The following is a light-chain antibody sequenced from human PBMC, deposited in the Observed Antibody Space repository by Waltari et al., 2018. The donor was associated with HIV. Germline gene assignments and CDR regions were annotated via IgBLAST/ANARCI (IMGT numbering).Light chain of an antibody. V-gene: IGKV3-15*01. Sequence: EIVMTQSPATLSVSPGERATLSCRASQSVSSNLAWYQQKPGQAPRLLIYGASTRATGVPARFSGSGSGTEFTLTISSLQSEDFAVYYCQLYINRPPYTFGQGTKLEI. CDR1: QSVSSN. J-gene: IGKJ2*01. CDR3: QLYINRPPYT. CDR2: GAS.